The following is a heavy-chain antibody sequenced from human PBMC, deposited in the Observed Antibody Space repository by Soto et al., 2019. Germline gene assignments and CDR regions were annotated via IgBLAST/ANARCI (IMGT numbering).Heavy chain of an antibody. CDR1: GFTVSSNY. Sequence: EVQLVESGGGLVQPGGSLRLSCAASGFTVSSNYMSWVRQAPGKGLEWVSVIYSGGSTYYADSVKGRFTISRDNSKNTLYLQMNSLRAEDTAVYYCARDRPPSCSSTSCYADYWGQGTLVTVSS. CDR2: IYSGGST. D-gene: IGHD2-2*01. J-gene: IGHJ4*02. V-gene: IGHV3-66*01. CDR3: ARDRPPSCSSTSCYADY.